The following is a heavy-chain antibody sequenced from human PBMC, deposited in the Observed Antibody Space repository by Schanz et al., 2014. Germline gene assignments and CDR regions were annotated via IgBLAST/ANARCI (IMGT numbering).Heavy chain of an antibody. V-gene: IGHV1-46*03. CDR1: GYTFTSDS. CDR2: INPSGGST. CDR3: AKDGVDAAGRGNY. Sequence: QVHLVQSGAEAHKPGASAKVSCKASGYTFTSDSMHWVRQAPGQGLEWMGMINPSGGSTTYAQKCQGRVTITRDTSASTVFMELSAQRSADTAVDYCAKDGVDAAGRGNYWGQGTLVTVSS. D-gene: IGHD6-13*01. J-gene: IGHJ4*02.